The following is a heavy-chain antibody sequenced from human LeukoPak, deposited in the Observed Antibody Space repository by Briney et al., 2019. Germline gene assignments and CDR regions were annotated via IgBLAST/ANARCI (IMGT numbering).Heavy chain of an antibody. D-gene: IGHD5-24*01. CDR1: GFTFSSYG. CDR3: ARESGRDGYNSQLFDY. V-gene: IGHV3-33*01. J-gene: IGHJ4*02. CDR2: IWYDGSNK. Sequence: GRPLRLSCAASGFTFSSYGMHWVRQAPGKGLEWVAVIWYDGSNKYYADSVKGRFTISRDNSKNTLYLQMNSLRAEDTAVYYCARESGRDGYNSQLFDYWGQGTLVTVSS.